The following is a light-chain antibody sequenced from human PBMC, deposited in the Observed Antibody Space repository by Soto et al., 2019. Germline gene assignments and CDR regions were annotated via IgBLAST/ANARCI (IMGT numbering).Light chain of an antibody. CDR1: QSVSSY. Sequence: EIVLTQSPATLSLSPGERATLSCRASQSVSSYLAWYQQKPGQAPRLLIYDASNRATGIPARFSGSGSGTDFTLTISSLEPEDFAVYYCQQRSNWPRWTVGQGTKVEIK. CDR3: QQRSNWPRWT. J-gene: IGKJ1*01. V-gene: IGKV3-11*01. CDR2: DAS.